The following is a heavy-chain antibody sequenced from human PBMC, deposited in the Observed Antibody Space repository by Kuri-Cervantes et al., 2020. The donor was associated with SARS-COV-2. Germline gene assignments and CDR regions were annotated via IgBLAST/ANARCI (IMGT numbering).Heavy chain of an antibody. CDR3: ARDPGYSSGWYYFDY. CDR2: ISGSGGST. Sequence: LSLTCAASGFTFSSYAMSWVRQAPGKGLEWVSAISGSGGSTYYADSVKGRFTISRDNSKNTLYLQMNSLRAEDTAVYYCARDPGYSSGWYYFDYWGQGTLVTVSS. V-gene: IGHV3-23*01. J-gene: IGHJ4*02. D-gene: IGHD6-19*01. CDR1: GFTFSSYA.